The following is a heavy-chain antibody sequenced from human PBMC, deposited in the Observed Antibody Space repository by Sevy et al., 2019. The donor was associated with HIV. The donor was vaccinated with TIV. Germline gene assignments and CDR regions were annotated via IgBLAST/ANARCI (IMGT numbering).Heavy chain of an antibody. J-gene: IGHJ4*02. Sequence: GGSLRLSCKASGFSFTDFWMQWGRQVPGKGPEWVANINQDGSEMYYVDSVKGRFTISRDNAESALYLQMHGLRAEDAATYFCARRYFDLWGQGTVVTVSS. V-gene: IGHV3-7*01. CDR3: ARRYFDL. CDR2: INQDGSEM. CDR1: GFSFTDFW.